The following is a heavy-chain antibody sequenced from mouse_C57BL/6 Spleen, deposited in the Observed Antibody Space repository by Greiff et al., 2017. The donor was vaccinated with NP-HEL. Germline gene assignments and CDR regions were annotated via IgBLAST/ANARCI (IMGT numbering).Heavy chain of an antibody. CDR1: GYAFSSSW. CDR3: ARSNYYYNSYDY. Sequence: QVQLKQSGPELVKPGASVKISCKASGYAFSSSWMNWVKQRPGKGLEWIGRIYPGDGDTNYNGKFKGKATLTADKSSSTAYMQLSSLTSENSAVYFCARSNYYYNSYDYWGQGTTLTVSS. J-gene: IGHJ2*01. CDR2: IYPGDGDT. D-gene: IGHD1-1*01. V-gene: IGHV1-82*01.